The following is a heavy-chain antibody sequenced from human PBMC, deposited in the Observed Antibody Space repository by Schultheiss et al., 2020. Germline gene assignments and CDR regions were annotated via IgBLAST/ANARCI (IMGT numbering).Heavy chain of an antibody. CDR3: ARGRGSTSSYRQRRNYFDY. CDR1: GGSFSGYY. Sequence: SETLSLSCAVYGGSFSGYYWSWIRQPPGKGLEWIGYKYYSPSGSANYNPTLKSRVTISVDTSKNQFSLKLSSVTAADTAVYYCARGRGSTSSYRQRRNYFDYWGQETLVTVSS. D-gene: IGHD2-2*01. V-gene: IGHV4-34*01. CDR2: KYYSPSGSA. J-gene: IGHJ4*02.